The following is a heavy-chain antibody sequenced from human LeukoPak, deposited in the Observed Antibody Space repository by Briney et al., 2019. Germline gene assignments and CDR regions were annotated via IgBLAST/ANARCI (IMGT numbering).Heavy chain of an antibody. CDR3: ARSDFGNDYGDSWALLFDY. J-gene: IGHJ4*02. Sequence: PSETLSLTCAVYGGSFSGYYWSWIRQPPGKGLEWIGEINHSGSTNYNPPLKSRVTISVDTSKNQFSLKLSSVTAADTAVYYCARSDFGNDYGDSWALLFDYWGQGTLVTVSS. CDR2: INHSGST. V-gene: IGHV4-34*01. CDR1: GGSFSGYY. D-gene: IGHD4-17*01.